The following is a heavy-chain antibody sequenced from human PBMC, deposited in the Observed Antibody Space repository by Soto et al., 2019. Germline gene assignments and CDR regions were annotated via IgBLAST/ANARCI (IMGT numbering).Heavy chain of an antibody. J-gene: IGHJ6*03. D-gene: IGHD2-2*01. CDR3: ARYCSSTSCWRNSYYYMDV. CDR1: GYTFTSYG. V-gene: IGHV1-18*01. CDR2: ISAYNGNT. Sequence: GASVKVSCKASGYTFTSYGISWVRQAPGQGLEWMGWISAYNGNTNYAQKHQGRVTMTTDTSTSTAYMELRSLRSDDTAVYYCARYCSSTSCWRNSYYYMDVWGKGTTVTVSS.